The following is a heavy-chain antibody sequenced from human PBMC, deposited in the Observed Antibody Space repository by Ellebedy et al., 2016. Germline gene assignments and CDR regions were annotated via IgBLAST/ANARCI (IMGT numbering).Heavy chain of an antibody. CDR2: FDPEDGET. CDR1: GYSLTELS. V-gene: IGHV1-24*01. J-gene: IGHJ3*02. Sequence: ASVKVSCKVSGYSLTELSMHWVRQAPGKGLEWMGGFDPEDGETIYAQKFQGRVNMTEDTSTDTAYMELSSLRSEDTAVYYCATDKLEGGSYQYAFDIWGQGTMVTVSS. CDR3: ATDKLEGGSYQYAFDI. D-gene: IGHD1-26*01.